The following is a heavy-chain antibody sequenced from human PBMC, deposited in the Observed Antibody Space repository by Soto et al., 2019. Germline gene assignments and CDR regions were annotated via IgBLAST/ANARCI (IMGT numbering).Heavy chain of an antibody. CDR2: ISAYNGNT. Sequence: GASVKVSCKASGYTFTSYGISWVRQAPGQGLEWMGWISAYNGNTNYAQKLQGRVTMTTDTSTGTAYMELRSLRSDDTAVYYCARVGYCSSTSCYGSYYYYYMDVWGKGTTVTVSS. J-gene: IGHJ6*03. CDR1: GYTFTSYG. D-gene: IGHD2-2*01. CDR3: ARVGYCSSTSCYGSYYYYYMDV. V-gene: IGHV1-18*01.